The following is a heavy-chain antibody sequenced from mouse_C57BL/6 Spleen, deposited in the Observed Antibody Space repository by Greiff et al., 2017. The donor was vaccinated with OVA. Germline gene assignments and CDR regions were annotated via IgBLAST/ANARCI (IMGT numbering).Heavy chain of an antibody. CDR2: ILPGSGST. CDR1: GCTFTGYW. Sequence: QVQLKQSGAELMKPGASVKLSCKATGCTFTGYWIEWVKQRPGHGLEWIGEILPGSGSTNYNEKFKGKATFTADTSSNPAYMQLSSLTTEDSAIYYCARSADGSSYPFAYWGQGTLVTVSA. V-gene: IGHV1-9*01. J-gene: IGHJ3*01. D-gene: IGHD1-1*01. CDR3: ARSADGSSYPFAY.